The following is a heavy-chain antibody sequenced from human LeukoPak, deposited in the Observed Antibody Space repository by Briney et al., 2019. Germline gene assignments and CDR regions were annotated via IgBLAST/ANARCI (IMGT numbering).Heavy chain of an antibody. V-gene: IGHV6-1*01. Sequence: SQTLSLTCAISGDSVSSNSAAWNWIRQSPSRGLEWLGRTYYRSKWYNDYAVSVKSRITINPDTSKNQFSLQLNSVTPEDTAVYYCARDLVSIPPYYYYYYMDVWGKGTTVTVSS. J-gene: IGHJ6*03. D-gene: IGHD2-21*01. CDR1: GDSVSSNSAA. CDR2: TYYRSKWYN. CDR3: ARDLVSIPPYYYYYYMDV.